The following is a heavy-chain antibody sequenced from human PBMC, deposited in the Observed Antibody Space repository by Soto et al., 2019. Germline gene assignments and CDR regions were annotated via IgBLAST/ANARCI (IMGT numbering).Heavy chain of an antibody. Sequence: QVQLQESGPGLVKPSETLSLTCSVSGGSISNHYWSWIRQPPGKGLEWIGYNYYNGNTNYNPSLKSLDTMSEDTSRTQISMKLTTVTAADTAVYYCTRANWYSEYWGQGTLVTVSS. CDR1: GGSISNHY. CDR3: TRANWYSEY. V-gene: IGHV4-59*11. D-gene: IGHD7-27*01. CDR2: NYYNGNT. J-gene: IGHJ4*02.